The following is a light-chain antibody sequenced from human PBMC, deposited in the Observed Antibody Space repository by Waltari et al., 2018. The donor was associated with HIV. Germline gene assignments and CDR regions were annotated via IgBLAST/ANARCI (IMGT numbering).Light chain of an antibody. Sequence: QSALTQPASVSGSPGQSITISSTATSRDVGFYNFFSWYQHPPGKAPKLMIYEVSNRPSGVSNRFSGSKSGNTASLTISGLQAEDEADYYCNSYTRSSTLLFGGGTRLTVL. CDR3: NSYTRSSTLL. V-gene: IGLV2-14*01. J-gene: IGLJ3*02. CDR1: SRDVGFYNF. CDR2: EVS.